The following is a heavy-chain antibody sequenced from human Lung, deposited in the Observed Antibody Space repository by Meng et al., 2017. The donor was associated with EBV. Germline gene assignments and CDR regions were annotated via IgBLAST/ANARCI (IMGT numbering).Heavy chain of an antibody. CDR2: VDPGNGDR. Sequence: QVQLVQAGVEVKNPGASVKVTCKASGYTFTTDGISWVRTAPGQGLEWMGWVDPGNGDRNFAQKFQDRVTLTTDTSTSTVYMELRSLRADDTAVYFCARDRQWLFDSWGQGTLVTVSS. CDR1: GYTFTTDG. V-gene: IGHV1-18*01. CDR3: ARDRQWLFDS. J-gene: IGHJ4*02. D-gene: IGHD6-19*01.